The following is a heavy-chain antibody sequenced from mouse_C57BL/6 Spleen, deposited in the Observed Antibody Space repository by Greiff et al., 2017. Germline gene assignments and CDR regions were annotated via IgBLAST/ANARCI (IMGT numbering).Heavy chain of an antibody. CDR1: GFNIKDYY. V-gene: IGHV14-2*01. D-gene: IGHD1-1*01. J-gene: IGHJ4*01. Sequence: VQLKQSGAELVKPGASVKLSCTASGFNIKDYYMHWVKQRTEQGLEWIGRIDPEDGETKYAPNFQGKATITADTSSNTAHLQLSRLTYEDTAVYYCARGYGSSYPYYDAMDYWGQGTSVTVSS. CDR2: IDPEDGET. CDR3: ARGYGSSYPYYDAMDY.